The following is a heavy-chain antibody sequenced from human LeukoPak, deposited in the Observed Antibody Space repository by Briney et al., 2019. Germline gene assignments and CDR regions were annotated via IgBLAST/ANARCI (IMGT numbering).Heavy chain of an antibody. CDR3: ARDLLGWELHYFDY. Sequence: GGSLRLSCAASGFTFRSFAMNWVRQAPGKGLECVSAISGGGDFTKYADSVKGRFSISRDNAKNSLYLQMNSLRAEDTAVYYCARDLLGWELHYFDYWGQGTLVTVSS. J-gene: IGHJ4*02. CDR2: ISGGGDFT. D-gene: IGHD1-26*01. V-gene: IGHV3-21*01. CDR1: GFTFRSFA.